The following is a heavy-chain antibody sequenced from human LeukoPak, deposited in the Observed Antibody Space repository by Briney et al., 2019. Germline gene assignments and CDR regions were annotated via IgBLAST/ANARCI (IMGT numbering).Heavy chain of an antibody. CDR3: ARGNRGMDV. CDR1: GFTFSSYS. V-gene: IGHV3-21*01. J-gene: IGHJ6*02. CDR2: ISSSSSYI. D-gene: IGHD1-14*01. Sequence: GRSLRLYCAASGFTFSSYSMNWVRQAPGKGLEWVSSISSSSSYIYYADSVKGRVTISRDNAKNSLYLQMNSMRAEDTAVYYCARGNRGMDVWGQGTTVTVSS.